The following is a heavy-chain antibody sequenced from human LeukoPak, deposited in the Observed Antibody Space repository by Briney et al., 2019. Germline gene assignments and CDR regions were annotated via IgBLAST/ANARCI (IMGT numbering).Heavy chain of an antibody. D-gene: IGHD3-16*02. J-gene: IGHJ4*02. V-gene: IGHV4-34*01. CDR1: GGSISSYY. CDR2: INHSGST. CDR3: ARAPDTDYDYVWGSYRLPGRIFDY. Sequence: SETLSLTCTVSGGSISSYYWSWIRQPPGKGLEWIGEINHSGSTNYNPSLKSRVTISVDTSKNQFSLKLSSVTAADTAVYYCARAPDTDYDYVWGSYRLPGRIFDYWGQGTLVTVSS.